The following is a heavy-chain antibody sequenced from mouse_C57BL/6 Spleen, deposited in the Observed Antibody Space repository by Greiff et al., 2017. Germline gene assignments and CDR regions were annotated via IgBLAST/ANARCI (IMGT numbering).Heavy chain of an antibody. CDR3: ARWVGYAFAY. V-gene: IGHV1-64*01. Sequence: QQSGAELVKPGASVKLSCKASGYTFTSYWMHWVKQRPGQGLEWIGMIHPNSGSTNYNEKCKSKATLTVDKSSSTAYMQLSSLTSEDSAVYYCARWVGYAFAYWGQGTLVTVSA. J-gene: IGHJ3*01. D-gene: IGHD2-2*01. CDR2: IHPNSGST. CDR1: GYTFTSYW.